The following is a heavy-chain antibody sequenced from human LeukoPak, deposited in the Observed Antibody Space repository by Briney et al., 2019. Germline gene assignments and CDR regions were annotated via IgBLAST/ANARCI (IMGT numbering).Heavy chain of an antibody. CDR3: ARDQSVVVPAALHDY. CDR2: ISAYNGNT. J-gene: IGHJ4*02. V-gene: IGHV1-18*01. D-gene: IGHD2-2*01. CDR1: GYTFTIYG. Sequence: ASVKVSCKASGYTFTIYGISWVRQAPGQGLEWMGWISAYNGNTNYAQKLQGRVTMTTDTSTSTAYMELRSLRSDDTAVYYCARDQSVVVPAALHDYWGQGTLVSVSS.